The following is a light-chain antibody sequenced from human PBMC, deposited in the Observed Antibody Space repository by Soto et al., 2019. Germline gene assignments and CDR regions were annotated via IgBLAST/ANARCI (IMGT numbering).Light chain of an antibody. CDR3: QSYDRSLSGSV. CDR2: GNS. V-gene: IGLV1-40*01. CDR1: SSNIGAGYD. Sequence: QSVLTQPPSVSGAPGQRVTICCTGSSSNIGAGYDVHWYQQLPGTAPKLLIYGNSNRPSGVPDRFSGSKSATAVSLAINGLQAEDEADYYCQSYDRSLSGSVFGGGTQLTVL. J-gene: IGLJ2*01.